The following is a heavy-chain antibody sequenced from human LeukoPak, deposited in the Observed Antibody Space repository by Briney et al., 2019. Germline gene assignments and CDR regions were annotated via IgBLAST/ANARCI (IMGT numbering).Heavy chain of an antibody. Sequence: GSVKVSCKASGYTFTGYYMHWVRQAPGQGLEWMGRINPNSGGTNYAQKFQGRVTMTRDTSISTAYMELSRLRSDDTAVYYCARRHYYGSGSYPNWFDPWGQGTLVTVSS. CDR2: INPNSGGT. D-gene: IGHD3-10*01. J-gene: IGHJ5*02. CDR1: GYTFTGYY. V-gene: IGHV1-2*06. CDR3: ARRHYYGSGSYPNWFDP.